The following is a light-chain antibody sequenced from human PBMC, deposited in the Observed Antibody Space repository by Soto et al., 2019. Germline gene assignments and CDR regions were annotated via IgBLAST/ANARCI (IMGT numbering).Light chain of an antibody. CDR3: QSYDSSLSAGV. V-gene: IGLV1-40*01. Sequence: QSVLTQPPSVSGAPGQRVTISCTGSSSNIGGGYDVHWYQQLPGTAPKLLIYGNSNRPSGVPDRFSGSKSGTSASLAITGLQAEDEADYYCQSYDSSLSAGVCGGGTKLTVL. CDR2: GNS. J-gene: IGLJ2*01. CDR1: SSNIGGGYD.